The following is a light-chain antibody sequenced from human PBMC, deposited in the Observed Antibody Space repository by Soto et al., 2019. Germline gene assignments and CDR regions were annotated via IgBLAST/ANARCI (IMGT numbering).Light chain of an antibody. V-gene: IGLV3-21*02. CDR3: HVSASSSDHYV. J-gene: IGLJ1*01. CDR1: NIGGKS. Sequence: SSELTQPPSVSVAPGQTARITCGGNNIGGKSVHWYQQKPGQAPVLVVYDDSDRPSGIPDRFSGSSSGDTATLTIRRVEAGDEADYYCHVSASSSDHYVFGTGTKVTV. CDR2: DDS.